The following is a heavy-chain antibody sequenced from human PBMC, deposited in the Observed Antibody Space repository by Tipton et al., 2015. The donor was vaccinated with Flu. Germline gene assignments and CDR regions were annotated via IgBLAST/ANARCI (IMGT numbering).Heavy chain of an antibody. CDR1: GFTLRNYA. J-gene: IGHJ3*02. CDR3: TKETHQTSRGAFDI. CDR2: ITGSGANA. V-gene: IGHV3-23*01. Sequence: SLRLSCAVSGFTLRNYAMNWVRQAPVKGLEWVSGITGSGANAYYGDSVRGRFTISRDNSKNTLYLQMNSLRADDTAIYYCTKETHQTSRGAFDIWGQGTTVTVSS. D-gene: IGHD3-10*01.